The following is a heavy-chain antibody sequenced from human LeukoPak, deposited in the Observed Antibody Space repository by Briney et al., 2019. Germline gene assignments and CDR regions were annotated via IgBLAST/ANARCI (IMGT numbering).Heavy chain of an antibody. D-gene: IGHD2-2*01. CDR2: ISSNGGST. Sequence: PGGSLRLSCSASGFTFSSYAMHWVRQAPGKGLEYVSAISSNGGSTYYADSVKGRFTISRDNSKNTLYLQMSSLRAENTAVYYCVKDKDCSSTSCYGLFDYWGQGTLVTVSS. V-gene: IGHV3-64D*06. J-gene: IGHJ4*02. CDR1: GFTFSSYA. CDR3: VKDKDCSSTSCYGLFDY.